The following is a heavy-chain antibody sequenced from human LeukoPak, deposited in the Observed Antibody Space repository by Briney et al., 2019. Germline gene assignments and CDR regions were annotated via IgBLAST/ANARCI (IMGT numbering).Heavy chain of an antibody. CDR2: IDASGGRT. V-gene: IGHV3-43*01. J-gene: IGHJ4*02. CDR1: GFKFDDFI. D-gene: IGHD5-12*01. CDR3: ARDYSGSIDY. Sequence: PGGSLRLSCAASGFKFDDFIMHWVRQAPGKGLEWVSLIDASGGRTKYIDSAEGRFTTSRDNSENSLYLQMNRLSSEDTALYYCARDYSGSIDYWGQGTLVTVSS.